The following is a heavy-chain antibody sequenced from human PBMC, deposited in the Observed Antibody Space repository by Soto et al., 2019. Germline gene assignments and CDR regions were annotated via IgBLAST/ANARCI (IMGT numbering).Heavy chain of an antibody. CDR1: GFTFSSYA. Sequence: GESLKISCAASGFTFSSYAMSWVRQAPGKGLEWVSAISGSGGSTYYADSVKGRFTISRDNSKNTLYLQMNSLRAEDTAVYYCAKDFFAPGLGPYWGQGTLVTVSS. V-gene: IGHV3-23*01. CDR3: AKDFFAPGLGPY. D-gene: IGHD7-27*01. J-gene: IGHJ4*02. CDR2: ISGSGGST.